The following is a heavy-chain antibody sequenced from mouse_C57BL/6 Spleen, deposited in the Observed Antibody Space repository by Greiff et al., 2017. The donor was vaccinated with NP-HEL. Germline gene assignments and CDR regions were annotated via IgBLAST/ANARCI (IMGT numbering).Heavy chain of an antibody. CDR1: GYAFSSSW. J-gene: IGHJ4*01. V-gene: IGHV1-82*01. CDR2: IYPGDGDT. Sequence: QVQLKQSGPELVKPGASVKISCKASGYAFSSSWMNWVKQRPGKGLEWIGRIYPGDGDTNYNGKFKGKATLTADKSSSTAYMQLSSLTSEDSAVYFCARSANWVMDYWGQGTSVTVSS. D-gene: IGHD4-1*01. CDR3: ARSANWVMDY.